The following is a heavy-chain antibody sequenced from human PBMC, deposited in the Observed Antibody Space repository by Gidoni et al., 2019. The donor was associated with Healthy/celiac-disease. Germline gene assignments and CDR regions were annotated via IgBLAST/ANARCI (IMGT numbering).Heavy chain of an antibody. D-gene: IGHD3-16*02. Sequence: EVQLVESGGGLVQPGGSLRLSCAASGFTFSSYSMTWVRQAPGKGLEWVSYISSSSSTIYYADSVKGRFTISRDNAKNSLYLQMNSLRDEDTAVYYCARDRLGGDYVWGSYRPSPLDYWGQGTLVTVSS. CDR2: ISSSSSTI. CDR1: GFTFSSYS. V-gene: IGHV3-48*02. J-gene: IGHJ4*02. CDR3: ARDRLGGDYVWGSYRPSPLDY.